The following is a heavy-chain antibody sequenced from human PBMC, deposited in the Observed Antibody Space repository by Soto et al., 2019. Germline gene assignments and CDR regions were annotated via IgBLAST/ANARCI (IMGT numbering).Heavy chain of an antibody. V-gene: IGHV4-30-2*01. CDR3: ARDSSGYYWYFDY. CDR2: IYHSGST. Sequence: PSETLSLTCAVSGGSISSGGYSWSWIRQPPGKGLEWIGYIYHSGSTYYNPSLKSRVTISVDRSKNQFSLKLSSVTAADTAVYYCARDSSGYYWYFDYWGQGTLVTVSS. D-gene: IGHD3-22*01. CDR1: GGSISSGGYS. J-gene: IGHJ4*02.